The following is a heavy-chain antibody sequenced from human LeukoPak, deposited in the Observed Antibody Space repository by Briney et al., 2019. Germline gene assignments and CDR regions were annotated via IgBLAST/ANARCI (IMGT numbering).Heavy chain of an antibody. CDR2: INCNGGST. J-gene: IGHJ6*03. CDR3: AREGHIAVAGTVVDYYYYYYMDV. V-gene: IGHV3-20*04. D-gene: IGHD6-19*01. CDR1: GFTFDDYG. Sequence: PGGSLRLSCAASGFTFDDYGMSWVRQAPGKGLEWVSGINCNGGSTGYADSVKGRFTISRDNAKNSLYLQMNSLRAEDTALYYCAREGHIAVAGTVVDYYYYYYMDVWGKGTTVTVSS.